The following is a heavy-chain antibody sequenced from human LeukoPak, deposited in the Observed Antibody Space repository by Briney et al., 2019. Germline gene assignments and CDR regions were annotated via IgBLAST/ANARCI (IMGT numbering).Heavy chain of an antibody. J-gene: IGHJ4*02. CDR1: GYTLTELS. Sequence: ASVKVSCKVSGYTLTELSMHWVRQAPGKGLEWMGGFDPEDGETIYAQKFQGRVTMTEDTSTDTAYMELSSLGSGDTAVYYCATGTTGGYGSGSYFLFDYWGQGTLVTVSS. CDR3: ATGTTGGYGSGSYFLFDY. V-gene: IGHV1-24*01. CDR2: FDPEDGET. D-gene: IGHD3-10*01.